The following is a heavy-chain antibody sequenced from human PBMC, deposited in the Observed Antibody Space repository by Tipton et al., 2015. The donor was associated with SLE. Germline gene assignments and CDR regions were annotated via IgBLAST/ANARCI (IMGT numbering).Heavy chain of an antibody. CDR1: GFTFSSYS. CDR3: ARSSSNYDFWSGSPDLDYMDV. V-gene: IGHV3-21*01. Sequence: GSLRLSCAASGFTFSSYSMNWVRQAPGKGLEWVSSISSSSSYIYYADSVKGRFTISRDNAKNSLYLQMNSLRAEDTAVYYCARSSSNYDFWSGSPDLDYMDVWGKGTTVTVSS. CDR2: ISSSSSYI. D-gene: IGHD3-3*01. J-gene: IGHJ6*03.